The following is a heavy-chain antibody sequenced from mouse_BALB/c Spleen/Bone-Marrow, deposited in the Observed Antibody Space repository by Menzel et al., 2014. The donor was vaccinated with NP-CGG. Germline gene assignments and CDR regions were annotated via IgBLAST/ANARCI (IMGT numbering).Heavy chain of an antibody. CDR3: TRIFDY. J-gene: IGHJ2*01. V-gene: IGHV1S22*01. Sequence: LQHSGSELVRLGASVKLSCKASGYIFANYWMHWVKQRHGQGLEWIGNISPRSGSTNYDEKFKSKATLTVDTSSATAYMYLNSLTSEDSAVYYCTRIFDYWGQGTILTVSS. CDR1: GYIFANYW. CDR2: ISPRSGST.